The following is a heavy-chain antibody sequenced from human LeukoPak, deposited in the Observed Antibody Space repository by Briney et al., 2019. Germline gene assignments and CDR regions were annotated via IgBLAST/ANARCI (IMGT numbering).Heavy chain of an antibody. J-gene: IGHJ4*02. Sequence: PGRSLRLSCAASGFTFSNFGMHWVRQAPGKGLEWVAVTWYDGRNKYYADSVKGRFTISRDNSKNTLYLQMNSLRAEDTAVYYCATYYYGSGSYPFPFDYWGQGTLVTVSS. CDR3: ATYYYGSGSYPFPFDY. CDR1: GFTFSNFG. CDR2: TWYDGRNK. V-gene: IGHV3-33*01. D-gene: IGHD3-10*01.